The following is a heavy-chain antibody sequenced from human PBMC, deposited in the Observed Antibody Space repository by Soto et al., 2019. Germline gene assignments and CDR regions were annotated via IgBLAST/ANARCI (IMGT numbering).Heavy chain of an antibody. CDR3: PSGSSGYDYNFGY. D-gene: IGHD5-12*01. V-gene: IGHV4-31*03. CDR1: GAVTFRGSYY. CDR2: CFNGESA. J-gene: IGHJ4*02. Sequence: SETLSLTCSVSGAVTFRGSYYCIWIRHSQGKGLPCLGYCFNGESAYYNPSLRRRVTISIETSKNEFYLKLNYVIEADPAVYFCPSGSSGYDYNFGYWGRRVSVTASS.